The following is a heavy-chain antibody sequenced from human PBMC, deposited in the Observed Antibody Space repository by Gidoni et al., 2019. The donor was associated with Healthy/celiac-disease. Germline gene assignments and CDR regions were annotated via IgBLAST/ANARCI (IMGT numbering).Heavy chain of an antibody. CDR2: IWYDGSNK. Sequence: QVQLVESGGGVVQPGRSLRLSCAASGFTFSSYGMHWVRQAPGKGLGWVAVIWYDGSNKYYADSVKGRFTISRDNSKNTLYLQMNSLRAEDTAVYYCARDRRGDYGDYCGMDVWGQGTTVTVSS. CDR1: GFTFSSYG. V-gene: IGHV3-33*01. D-gene: IGHD4-17*01. CDR3: ARDRRGDYGDYCGMDV. J-gene: IGHJ6*02.